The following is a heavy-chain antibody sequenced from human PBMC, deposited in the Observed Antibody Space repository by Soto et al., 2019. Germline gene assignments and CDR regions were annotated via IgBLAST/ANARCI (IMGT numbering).Heavy chain of an antibody. V-gene: IGHV3-64D*06. D-gene: IGHD6-19*01. CDR1: RISFRNEY. Sequence: GGSLRLSCAASRISFRNEYMHWVRQAPGKGLEYVSAISSNGDRIYYADSVKGRFTISRDNSKNKLYLQMISLRPEDTAVYYCVKVVDTSGWYYYDYWGQGALVTVPQ. CDR3: VKVVDTSGWYYYDY. J-gene: IGHJ4*02. CDR2: ISSNGDRI.